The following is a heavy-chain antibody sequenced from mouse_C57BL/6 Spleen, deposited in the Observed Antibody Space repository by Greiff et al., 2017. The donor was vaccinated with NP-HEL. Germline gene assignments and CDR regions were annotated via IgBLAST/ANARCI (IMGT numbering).Heavy chain of an antibody. D-gene: IGHD4-1*02. CDR1: GFTFTDYY. CDR3: ARSPTGNAMDY. J-gene: IGHJ4*01. CDR2: IRNKANGYTT. V-gene: IGHV7-3*01. Sequence: EVQVVESGGGLVQPGGSLSLSCAASGFTFTDYYMSWVRQPPGKALEWLGFIRNKANGYTTEYSASVKGRFTISRDNSQSILYLQMNALRAEDSATYYCARSPTGNAMDYWGQGTSVTVSS.